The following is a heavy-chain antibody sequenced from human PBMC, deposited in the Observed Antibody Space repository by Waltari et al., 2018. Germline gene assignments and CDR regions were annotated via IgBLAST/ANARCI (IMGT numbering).Heavy chain of an antibody. V-gene: IGHV3-9*01. J-gene: IGHJ4*02. CDR2: ISGNSAYI. CDR1: GFSFPEYG. CDR3: VKDMSHGGWLTAVGS. Sequence: EVQLVESGGNLVQPGRSLRLSCAASGFSFPEYGMHWVRQVPGKWLEWVSGISGNSAYIAYVDSVKGRFTIARDNAKNSLYLQMNSLRVEDTALYYCVKDMSHGGWLTAVGSWGQGTLVTVSS. D-gene: IGHD6-19*01.